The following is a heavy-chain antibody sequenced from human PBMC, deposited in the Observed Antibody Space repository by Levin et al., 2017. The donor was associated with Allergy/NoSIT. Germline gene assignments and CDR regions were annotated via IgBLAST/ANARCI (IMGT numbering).Heavy chain of an antibody. Sequence: SETLPLTCTVSGGSISSGDYSWNWIRQSPGKGLEWIGYKSYSGSTYYSPSLKSRVTISVDTSKNQFSVKLNSVTVADTAMYFCARGAWGEYSYSFDSWGQGTLVIVSS. J-gene: IGHJ4*02. CDR1: GGSISSGDYS. CDR3: ARGAWGEYSYSFDS. D-gene: IGHD4-17*01. CDR2: KSYSGST. V-gene: IGHV4-30-4*01.